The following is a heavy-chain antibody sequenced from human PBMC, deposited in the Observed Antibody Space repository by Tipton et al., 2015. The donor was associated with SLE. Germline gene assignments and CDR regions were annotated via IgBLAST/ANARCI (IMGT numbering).Heavy chain of an antibody. CDR1: GASMTKYY. V-gene: IGHV4-59*01. CDR3: ARDLASSYGIDV. Sequence: TLSLTCTVSGASMTKYYWSWIRQSPGKGLQWIGHVFYTGVTNYNPSLESRVAISLDPSNNQFSLRLSSVTAADTAVYYCARDLASSYGIDVWGQGTTVTVSS. J-gene: IGHJ6*02. CDR2: VFYTGVT. D-gene: IGHD2-15*01.